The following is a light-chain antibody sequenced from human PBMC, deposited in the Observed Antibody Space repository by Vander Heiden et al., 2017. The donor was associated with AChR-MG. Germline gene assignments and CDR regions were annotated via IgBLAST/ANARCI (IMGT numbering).Light chain of an antibody. J-gene: IGLJ1*01. CDR3: SSYTSSSTLV. V-gene: IGLV2-14*01. CDR1: SSHVGGYNY. Sequence: QSALTPPASVSGSPGQSITISCTGTSSHVGGYNYVSWYQQHPGKAPKLMIYDVSKRPSGVSNRFSGSKSGNTASLTISGLQAEDEADYYCSSYTSSSTLVFGTGTKVTVL. CDR2: DVS.